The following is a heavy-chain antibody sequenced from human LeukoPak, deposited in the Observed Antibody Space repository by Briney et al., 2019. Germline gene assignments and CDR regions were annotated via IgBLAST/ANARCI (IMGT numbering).Heavy chain of an antibody. D-gene: IGHD2-2*01. J-gene: IGHJ6*02. CDR3: ARSTRSSGYGMDV. CDR1: GGSISSDY. Sequence: SETLSLTCTLSGGSISSDYWTWLRKPAGKGLEWIGRIHISGSTNYNPSLTSRVTMSVDTSKNQFSLRVSSVTAADTAVYYCARSTRSSGYGMDVWGQGTTVTVSS. CDR2: IHISGST. V-gene: IGHV4-4*07.